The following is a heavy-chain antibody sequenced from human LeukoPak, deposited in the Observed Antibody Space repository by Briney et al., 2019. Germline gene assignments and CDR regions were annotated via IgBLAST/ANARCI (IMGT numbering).Heavy chain of an antibody. D-gene: IGHD3-22*01. CDR3: ARNTTHYYDTARRRGGAFDY. J-gene: IGHJ4*02. Sequence: SETPSLTCTVSGGSISSSSYYWGWIRQPRGKGLEWIGSIYYSGSTYYNPSLKSRVTISVDTSKNQFSLKLSSVTAADTAVYYCARNTTHYYDTARRRGGAFDYWGQGTLVTVSS. CDR1: GGSISSSSYY. V-gene: IGHV4-39*01. CDR2: IYYSGST.